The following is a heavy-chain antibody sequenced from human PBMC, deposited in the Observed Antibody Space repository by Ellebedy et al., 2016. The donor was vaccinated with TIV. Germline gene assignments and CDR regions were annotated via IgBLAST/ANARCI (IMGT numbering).Heavy chain of an antibody. D-gene: IGHD3-10*01. CDR1: GFSLSTSGVG. J-gene: IGHJ5*02. CDR2: IYWDDDK. Sequence: SGPTLVKPTQTLTLTCTFSGFSLSTSGVGVGWIRQPPGKALEWLALIYWDDDKRYSPSLKSRLTITKDTSKNQVVLTMTNMDPVDTATYYCAHDYGSGSYYKRSWFDPWGQGTLVTVSS. CDR3: AHDYGSGSYYKRSWFDP. V-gene: IGHV2-5*02.